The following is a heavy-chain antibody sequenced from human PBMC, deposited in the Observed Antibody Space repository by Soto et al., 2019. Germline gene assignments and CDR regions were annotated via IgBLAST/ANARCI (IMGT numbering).Heavy chain of an antibody. Sequence: PGGSLRLSCAASGFTVSSNYMSWVRQAPGKGLEWVSVIYSGGSTYYADSVKGRFTISRDNSKNTLYLQMNSLRAEDTAGYYCATGDYDILTGYYPFDYSGQGTLVTVSS. CDR2: IYSGGST. CDR3: ATGDYDILTGYYPFDY. V-gene: IGHV3-53*01. D-gene: IGHD3-9*01. CDR1: GFTVSSNY. J-gene: IGHJ4*02.